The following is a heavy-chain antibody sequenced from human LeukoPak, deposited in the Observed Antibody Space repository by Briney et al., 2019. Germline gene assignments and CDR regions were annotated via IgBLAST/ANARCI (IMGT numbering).Heavy chain of an antibody. CDR1: GGSFSGYY. CDR3: ATYSSLQLDYGMDV. D-gene: IGHD5-18*01. Sequence: SETLSLTCAVYGGSFSGYYWGWIRQPPGKGLEWIGSIYYSGSTYYNPSLKSRVTISVDTSKNQFSLKLSSVTAADTAVYYCATYSSLQLDYGMDVWGQGTTVTVSS. V-gene: IGHV4-34*01. CDR2: IYYSGST. J-gene: IGHJ6*02.